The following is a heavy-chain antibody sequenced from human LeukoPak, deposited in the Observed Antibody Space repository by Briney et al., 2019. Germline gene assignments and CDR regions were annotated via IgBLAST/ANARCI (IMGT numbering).Heavy chain of an antibody. J-gene: IGHJ6*02. D-gene: IGHD5-12*01. V-gene: IGHV5-51*01. CDR3: ARVSTVATKIPPFYYYYGMDV. CDR2: IYPGDSDT. Sequence: GESLKISCKGSGYSFTSYRIGWVRQMPGKGLEWMGIIYPGDSDTRYSPSFQGQVTISADKSISTAYLQWSSLKASDTAMYYCARVSTVATKIPPFYYYYGMDVWGQGTTVTVSS. CDR1: GYSFTSYR.